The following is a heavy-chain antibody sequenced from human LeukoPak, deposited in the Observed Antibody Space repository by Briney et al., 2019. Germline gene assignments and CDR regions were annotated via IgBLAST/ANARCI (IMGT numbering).Heavy chain of an antibody. CDR1: GFTFRDYA. V-gene: IGHV3-30*04. Sequence: GGSLRLSCAASGFTFRDYAVSWVRQAPGQGLEWVAVISYDGSNKYYADSVKGRFTISRDNSKNTLYLQMNSLRAEDTAVYYCAKVLRDYDILTDPLDYWGQGTLVTVSS. J-gene: IGHJ4*02. CDR3: AKVLRDYDILTDPLDY. CDR2: ISYDGSNK. D-gene: IGHD3-9*01.